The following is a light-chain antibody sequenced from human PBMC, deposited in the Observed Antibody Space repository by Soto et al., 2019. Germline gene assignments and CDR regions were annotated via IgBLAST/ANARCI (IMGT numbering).Light chain of an antibody. CDR1: QSVSSSY. CDR3: QQYGSSPLT. J-gene: IGKJ4*01. V-gene: IGKV3-20*01. CDR2: GAS. Sequence: EIVLTQSPGTLSLSPGERATLSCRASQSVSSSYLAWYQQKPGQAPRLLIYGASIRATGIPDRFGGSGSGTDITLTISRLEPEDFAVYYCQQYGSSPLTFGGGTKVEIK.